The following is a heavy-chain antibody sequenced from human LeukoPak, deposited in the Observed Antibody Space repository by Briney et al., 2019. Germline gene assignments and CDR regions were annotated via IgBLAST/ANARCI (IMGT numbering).Heavy chain of an antibody. CDR1: GSTFSDYF. CDR3: ARVGYYGMDV. J-gene: IGHJ6*02. CDR2: VSSSGSTI. V-gene: IGHV3-11*01. Sequence: GGSLRLSCAASGSTFSDYFMSWIRQAPGKGLEWVSYVSSSGSTIYYADSVKGRFTISRDNAKNSLYVQMNSLRAEDTAVYYCARVGYYGMDVWGQGTTVTVSS.